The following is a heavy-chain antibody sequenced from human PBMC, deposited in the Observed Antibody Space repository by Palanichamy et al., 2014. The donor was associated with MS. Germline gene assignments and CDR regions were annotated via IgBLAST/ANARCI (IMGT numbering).Heavy chain of an antibody. CDR2: IYWDDDK. CDR1: GFSLSTRGVG. CDR3: AHSLYLYSGYGWAYFDY. Sequence: QITLKESGPTLVKPTQTLTLTCTFSGFSLSTRGVGVGWIRQPPGKALEWLALIYWDDDKRYSPSLKSRLTITKDTSKNQVVLTMTNMDPVDTATYYCAHSLYLYSGYGWAYFDYWGQGTLVTVSS. J-gene: IGHJ4*02. D-gene: IGHD5-12*01. V-gene: IGHV2-5*02.